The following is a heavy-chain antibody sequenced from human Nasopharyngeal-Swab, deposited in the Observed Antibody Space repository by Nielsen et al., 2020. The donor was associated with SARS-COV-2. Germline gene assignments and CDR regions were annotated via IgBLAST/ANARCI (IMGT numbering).Heavy chain of an antibody. CDR1: GGSISSSSYY. V-gene: IGHV4-39*07. CDR2: IYYSGST. J-gene: IGHJ6*03. CDR3: ARGLVRSLNSYYYYMDV. D-gene: IGHD6-6*01. Sequence: ESLKISCTVSGGSISSSSYYWGWIRQPPGKGLEWIGSIYYSGSTNYNPSLKSRVTISVDTSKNQFSLKLSSVTAADTAVYYCARGLVRSLNSYYYYMDVWGKGTTVTVSS.